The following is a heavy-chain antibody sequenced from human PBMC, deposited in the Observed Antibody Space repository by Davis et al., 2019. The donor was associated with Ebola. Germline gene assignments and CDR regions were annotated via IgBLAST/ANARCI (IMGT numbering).Heavy chain of an antibody. D-gene: IGHD2-21*02. CDR2: IRSKANSYAT. Sequence: ESLKISCAASGFTFSGSAMHWVRQASGKGLEWVGRIRSKANSYATAYAASVKGRFTISRDDSKNTAYLQMNSLKTEDTAVYYCILVVTDAFDIWGQGTMVTVSS. CDR3: ILVVTDAFDI. CDR1: GFTFSGSA. V-gene: IGHV3-73*01. J-gene: IGHJ3*02.